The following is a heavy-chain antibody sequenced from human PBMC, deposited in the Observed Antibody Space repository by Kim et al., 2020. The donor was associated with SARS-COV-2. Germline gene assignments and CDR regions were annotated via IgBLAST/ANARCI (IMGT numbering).Heavy chain of an antibody. CDR2: ISGSGGST. Sequence: GGSLRLSCAASGFTFSSYAMSWVRQAPGKGLEWVSGISGSGGSTYYADSVKGRFTISRDNSKNTLYLQMNSLRAEDTAVYYCAKGSIGVAGTPYGMDVWGQGTTVTVSS. D-gene: IGHD6-19*01. CDR1: GFTFSSYA. V-gene: IGHV3-23*01. J-gene: IGHJ6*02. CDR3: AKGSIGVAGTPYGMDV.